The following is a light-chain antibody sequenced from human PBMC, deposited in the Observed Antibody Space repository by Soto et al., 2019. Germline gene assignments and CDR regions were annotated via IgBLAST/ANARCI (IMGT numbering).Light chain of an antibody. CDR1: QSIDSN. V-gene: IGKV3-15*01. CDR2: GAS. Sequence: EIVMNQSPPTLSVAPGKRATLSCRASQSIDSNLAWYQQKPGQAPRLLIYGASTRATGIPARFSGSGSGTEFTLTISSLQSAEFAFYYCRQYDEWPLTFGPGTKVDIQ. J-gene: IGKJ3*01. CDR3: RQYDEWPLT.